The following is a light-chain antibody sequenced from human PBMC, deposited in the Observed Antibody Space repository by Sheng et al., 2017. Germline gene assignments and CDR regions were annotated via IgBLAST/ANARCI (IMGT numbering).Light chain of an antibody. CDR1: SSDIGTYTY. V-gene: IGLV2-11*01. CDR3: CSYAGTYNWV. Sequence: QSALTQPRSVSGSPGQSVIISCTGTSSDIGTYTYVSWYQHHPDKAPKLIIYDVNKGPSGVPDRFSGSKSGNTASLTISGLLAEDEADYYCCSYAGTYNWVFGGGTKLTVL. J-gene: IGLJ3*02. CDR2: DVN.